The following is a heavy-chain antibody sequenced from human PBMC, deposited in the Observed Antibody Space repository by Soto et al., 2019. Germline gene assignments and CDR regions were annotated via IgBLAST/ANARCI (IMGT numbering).Heavy chain of an antibody. CDR2: IIPIFGTA. V-gene: IGHV1-69*06. Sequence: QVQLVQSGAEVKKPGSSVKVSCKASGGTFSSYAISWVRQAPGQGLEWMGGIIPIFGTANYAQKFQGSVTLTADKATSTDYMELRNLRSEDTAVYYCAKAEGDSSGYFCGDYFDHWGQGTLVTVSS. J-gene: IGHJ4*02. D-gene: IGHD3-22*01. CDR1: GGTFSSYA. CDR3: AKAEGDSSGYFCGDYFDH.